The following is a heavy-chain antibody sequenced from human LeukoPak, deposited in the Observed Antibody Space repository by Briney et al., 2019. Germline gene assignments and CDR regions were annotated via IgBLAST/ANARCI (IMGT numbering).Heavy chain of an antibody. CDR3: ARDGLGYSYGFVY. J-gene: IGHJ4*02. CDR1: GGSISGGDDY. Sequence: SQTLSLTCTVSGGSISGGDDYWSWIRQPPGKGLEWIGYIYYSGSTYYNPSLKSRVTISVDTSKNQFSLKLSSVTAADTAVYYCARDGLGYSYGFVYWGQGTLVTVSS. V-gene: IGHV4-30-4*01. D-gene: IGHD5-18*01. CDR2: IYYSGST.